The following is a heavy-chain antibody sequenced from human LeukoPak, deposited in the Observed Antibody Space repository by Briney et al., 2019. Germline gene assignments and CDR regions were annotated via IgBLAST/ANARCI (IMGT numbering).Heavy chain of an antibody. CDR1: GYTFTGYY. D-gene: IGHD4-17*01. Sequence: ASVKVSCKASGYTFTGYYIHWGRQAPGQGLEWMGWINPNIAGTNHAQKFQGRVTMTSDTSISTTYMQLSRLTSDDTAEYFCARSFIAYGALPWALDIWGQGTMVTVSS. CDR3: ARSFIAYGALPWALDI. CDR2: INPNIAGT. J-gene: IGHJ3*02. V-gene: IGHV1-2*02.